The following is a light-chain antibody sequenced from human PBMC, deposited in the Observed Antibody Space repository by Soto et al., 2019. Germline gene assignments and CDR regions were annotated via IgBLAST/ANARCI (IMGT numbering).Light chain of an antibody. V-gene: IGKV3-20*01. Sequence: EIVLTQSPGTLSLSPGERATLSCRAIQSVADNYLAWYQQKPGQAPRLLIYAASRRATGIPDTFSGSGSGTACTLTSTRLEPEDFALYYCQQYGHSPRTFGQGTRVEIK. J-gene: IGKJ1*01. CDR3: QQYGHSPRT. CDR2: AAS. CDR1: QSVADNY.